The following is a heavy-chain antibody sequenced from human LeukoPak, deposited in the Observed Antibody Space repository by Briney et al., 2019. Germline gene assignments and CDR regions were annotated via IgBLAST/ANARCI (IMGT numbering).Heavy chain of an antibody. J-gene: IGHJ4*02. V-gene: IGHV3-21*01. CDR2: ISSSSSYI. Sequence: GGSLRLSCAASGFTFSSYSMNWVRQAPGKGLEWVSSISSSSSYIYYADSVKGRFTISRDNAKNSLYLQMNSLRAEDTAVYYCARDESAADPQLFDYWGQGTLVTVSS. CDR3: ARDESAADPQLFDY. CDR1: GFTFSSYS. D-gene: IGHD6-13*01.